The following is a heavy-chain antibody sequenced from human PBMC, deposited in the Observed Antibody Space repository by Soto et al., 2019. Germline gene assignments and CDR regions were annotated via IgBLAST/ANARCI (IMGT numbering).Heavy chain of an antibody. J-gene: IGHJ6*02. CDR3: ARQAVEQLPRYYYYYGMDV. V-gene: IGHV5-10-1*01. CDR2: IDPSDSYT. CDR1: GYSFTSYW. D-gene: IGHD6-6*01. Sequence: PGESLKISCKGSGYSFTSYWISWVRQMPGKGLEWMGRIDPSDSYTNYSPSSQGHVTISADKSISTAYLQWSSLKASDTAMYYCARQAVEQLPRYYYYYGMDVWGQGTTVTVSS.